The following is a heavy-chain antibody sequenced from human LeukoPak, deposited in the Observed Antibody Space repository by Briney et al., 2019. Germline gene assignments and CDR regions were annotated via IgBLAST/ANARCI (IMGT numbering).Heavy chain of an antibody. V-gene: IGHV3-66*01. CDR2: IYSGGST. D-gene: IGHD1-26*01. J-gene: IGHJ1*01. CDR1: GFSVSNNY. CDR3: ASDSYSPEYFQH. Sequence: GGSLRLSCEASGFSVSNNYMSRVRQAPGQGLEWVSVIYSGGSTFYADSVKGRFTISRDNSKNTLYLQVNSLRADDTAVYYCASDSYSPEYFQHWGQGTLVTVSS.